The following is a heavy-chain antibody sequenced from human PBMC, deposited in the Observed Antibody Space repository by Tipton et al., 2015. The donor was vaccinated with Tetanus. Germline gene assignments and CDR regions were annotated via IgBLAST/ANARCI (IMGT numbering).Heavy chain of an antibody. V-gene: IGHV3-33*01. J-gene: IGHJ4*02. Sequence: SLRLSCAASGFIFSSYGIHWVRQAPGKGLEWVAVSWYDGTDQYYADSVKGRFTLSRDNSKNTLYLQMNSLGAEDTALYYCAREADCSGGSCFSGDFDNWGQGTQVTVSS. D-gene: IGHD2-15*01. CDR2: SWYDGTDQ. CDR3: AREADCSGGSCFSGDFDN. CDR1: GFIFSSYG.